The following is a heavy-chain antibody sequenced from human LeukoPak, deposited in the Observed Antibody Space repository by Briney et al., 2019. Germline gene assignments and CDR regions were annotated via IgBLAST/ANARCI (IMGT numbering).Heavy chain of an antibody. CDR1: GFTFSSYS. J-gene: IGHJ5*02. CDR2: ISTSSSTI. Sequence: GGSLRLSCAASGFTFSSYSMNWVRQAPGKGLEWVSYISTSSSTIYYADSVKGRFTISRDNAENSLYLQMNYLRAEDTAVYYCARGGDYSGWFDPWGRGTLVTVSS. D-gene: IGHD1-26*01. CDR3: ARGGDYSGWFDP. V-gene: IGHV3-48*01.